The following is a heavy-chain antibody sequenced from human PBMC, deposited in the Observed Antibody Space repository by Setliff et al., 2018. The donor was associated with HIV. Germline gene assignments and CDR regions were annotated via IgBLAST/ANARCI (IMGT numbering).Heavy chain of an antibody. V-gene: IGHV4-31*03. CDR2: IYYSGST. D-gene: IGHD3-10*01. Sequence: TSETLSLTCTVSGGSINSGNYYWSWIRQHPGKGLEWIGYIYYSGSTYYSPSLKSRVTISEDTSKNQFSLKMRSVTAADTAVYYCATSPAGEILGSRPFYFDYWGQGTLVTVSS. CDR1: GGSINSGNYY. J-gene: IGHJ4*02. CDR3: ATSPAGEILGSRPFYFDY.